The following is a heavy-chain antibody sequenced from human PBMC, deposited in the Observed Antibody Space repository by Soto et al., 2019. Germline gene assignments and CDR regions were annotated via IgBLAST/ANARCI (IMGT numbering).Heavy chain of an antibody. D-gene: IGHD1-26*01. Sequence: ASVKVSCKTSGFTFTTYYIRWVRQAPGQGLEWMGTISPSGDSTSYAQKFQGRVTMTRDTSTSTVYMDLSSLRSDDTAMYYCARDWELGYWGQGTLVTVSS. CDR2: ISPSGDST. V-gene: IGHV1-46*01. CDR3: ARDWELGY. J-gene: IGHJ4*02. CDR1: GFTFTTYY.